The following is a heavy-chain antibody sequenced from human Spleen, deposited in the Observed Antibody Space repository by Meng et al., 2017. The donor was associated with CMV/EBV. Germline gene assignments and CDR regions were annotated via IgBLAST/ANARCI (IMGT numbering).Heavy chain of an antibody. CDR3: AKDPNPFWSGYYGAYYFDS. V-gene: IGHV3-48*04. CDR1: GFTFSGYS. J-gene: IGHJ4*02. D-gene: IGHD3-3*01. CDR2: ISSSSSAI. Sequence: GESLKISCAASGFTFSGYSMNWVRQAPGKGLEWVSYISSSSSAIYYVDSVKGRFTISRDNAKKLLYLQMNSLRTEDTALYFCAKDPNPFWSGYYGAYYFDSWGQGTLVTVSS.